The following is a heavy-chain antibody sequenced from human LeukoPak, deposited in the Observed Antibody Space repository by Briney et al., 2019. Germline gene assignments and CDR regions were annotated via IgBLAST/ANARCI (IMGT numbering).Heavy chain of an antibody. V-gene: IGHV2-5*02. J-gene: IGHJ4*02. CDR3: ARRTAAPGSSWYLFDY. D-gene: IGHD6-13*01. CDR1: GFSLSTSGVG. Sequence: SGPTLVKPTQTLTLTCTFSGFSLSTSGVGVSWIRQPPAKALEWLALIYWDDDKRYSPSLKSRLTITKDTSKNQVVLTMTNMDPVDAATYYRARRTAAPGSSWYLFDYWGQGTLVTVSS. CDR2: IYWDDDK.